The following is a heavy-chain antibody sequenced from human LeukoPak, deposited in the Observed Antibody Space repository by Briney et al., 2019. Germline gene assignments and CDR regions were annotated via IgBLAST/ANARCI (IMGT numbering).Heavy chain of an antibody. Sequence: GGSLRLSCAASGFTFSGYIMNWVRQAPGKGLEWVSFIGTSGNTIYYADSVKGRFTVSKDNAKNSLYLQMNSLRAEDTAVYYCARDQWLDYWGQGTLVTVSS. D-gene: IGHD6-19*01. CDR2: IGTSGNTI. CDR1: GFTFSGYI. J-gene: IGHJ4*02. CDR3: ARDQWLDY. V-gene: IGHV3-48*01.